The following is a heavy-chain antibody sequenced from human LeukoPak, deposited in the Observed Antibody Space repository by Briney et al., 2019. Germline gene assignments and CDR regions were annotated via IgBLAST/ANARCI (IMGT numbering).Heavy chain of an antibody. Sequence: ASVKVSCKASGYTFTSYYMHWVRQAPGQGLEWMGIINPSGGSRSYAQKFQGRVTMTRDTSTSTVYMELSSLRSEDTAVYYCARGSIVGAKTLGFGAFDIWGQGTMVTVSS. CDR2: INPSGGSR. CDR3: ARGSIVGAKTLGFGAFDI. V-gene: IGHV1-46*01. CDR1: GYTFTSYY. D-gene: IGHD1-26*01. J-gene: IGHJ3*02.